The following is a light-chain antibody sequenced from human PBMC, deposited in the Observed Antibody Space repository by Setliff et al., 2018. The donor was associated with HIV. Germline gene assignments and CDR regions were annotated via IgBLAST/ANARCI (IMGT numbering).Light chain of an antibody. CDR3: SPYTYISTPV. V-gene: IGLV2-14*01. CDR2: EVS. CDR1: SSDVGAYNF. Sequence: QSVLTQPASVSGSPGQSITVSCTGTSSDVGAYNFVSWFQQYPGKAPKLMIYEVSNRPSGVSNRFSGSKSGNTASLTISGLQAEDEADYYCSPYTYISTPVFGSGTKVTVL. J-gene: IGLJ1*01.